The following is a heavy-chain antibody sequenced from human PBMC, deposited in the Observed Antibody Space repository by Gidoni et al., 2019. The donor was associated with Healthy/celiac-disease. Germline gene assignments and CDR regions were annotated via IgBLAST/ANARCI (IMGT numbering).Heavy chain of an antibody. V-gene: IGHV5-51*01. CDR1: GYSFTSYW. D-gene: IGHD3-9*01. CDR3: ARHTDYDILTGYYKGNFDY. J-gene: IGHJ4*02. Sequence: EVQLVQSGAEVKKPGESLKISCKGSGYSFTSYWIGWVRQMPGKGLEWMGIIYPGDSDTRYRPSFQGQVTISADKSISTAYLQWSSLKASDTAMYYCARHTDYDILTGYYKGNFDYWGQGTLVTVSS. CDR2: IYPGDSDT.